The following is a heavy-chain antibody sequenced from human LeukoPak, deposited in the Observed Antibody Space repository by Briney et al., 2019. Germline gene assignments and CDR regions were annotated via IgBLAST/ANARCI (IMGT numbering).Heavy chain of an antibody. J-gene: IGHJ4*02. CDR3: ARLSLPATRFDY. V-gene: IGHV4-38-2*02. D-gene: IGHD5-24*01. CDR1: GYSISSGYY. Sequence: SETLSLTCTVSGYSISSGYYWGWIRQPPGKGLEWIGSIYHSGRTFYNPSLKSRVTISVDTSKNQFSLKLTSVTAADTAVYYCARLSLPATRFDYWGQGTLVTVSS. CDR2: IYHSGRT.